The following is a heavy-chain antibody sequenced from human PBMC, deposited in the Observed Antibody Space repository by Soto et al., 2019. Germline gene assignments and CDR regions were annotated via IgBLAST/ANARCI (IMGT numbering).Heavy chain of an antibody. V-gene: IGHV1-18*04. CDR3: ARAVVAATNPKTPLDY. Sequence: ASVNVSCKASVYTFTSYGISWVRQAPGQRLEWVGLISAYNGNTNYAQKLQGRVTMTTDKSTRTAYMELRSLRSDDTAVYYCARAVVAATNPKTPLDYWGLGTMGSVSS. CDR2: ISAYNGNT. D-gene: IGHD2-15*01. J-gene: IGHJ4*02. CDR1: VYTFTSYG.